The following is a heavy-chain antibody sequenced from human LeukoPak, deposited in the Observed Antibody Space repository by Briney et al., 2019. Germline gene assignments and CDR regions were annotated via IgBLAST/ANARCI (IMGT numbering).Heavy chain of an antibody. CDR1: GFIFPSSA. CDR2: IVVGSGNT. Sequence: VASVKVSCKASGFIFPSSAVQWVRQARGQRVEGIGWIVVGSGNTNYAQEFQERVTMTKDISTRTAYMELSSLRSEDTAVYYWAGEGGYSSSWYGDAFDIWGQGTMVTVSS. V-gene: IGHV1-58*01. D-gene: IGHD6-13*01. J-gene: IGHJ3*02. CDR3: AGEGGYSSSWYGDAFDI.